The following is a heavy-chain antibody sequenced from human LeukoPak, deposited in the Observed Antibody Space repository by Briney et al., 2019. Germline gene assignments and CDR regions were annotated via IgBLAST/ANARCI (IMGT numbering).Heavy chain of an antibody. CDR2: IIPIFGTA. CDR1: GGTFSSYA. CDR3: ARDPRNRGPNWFDP. V-gene: IGHV1-69*01. D-gene: IGHD1-14*01. Sequence: SVKVPCKDRGGTFSSYALSWVRQAGGPGHAWMGGIIPIFGTANYAQKFQGRLTITADESTSTAYMELSGLRSEDTAVYYCARDPRNRGPNWFDPWGQGTLVTVSS. J-gene: IGHJ5*02.